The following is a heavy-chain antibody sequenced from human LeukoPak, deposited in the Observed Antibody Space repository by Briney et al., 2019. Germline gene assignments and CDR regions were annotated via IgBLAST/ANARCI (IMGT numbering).Heavy chain of an antibody. J-gene: IGHJ3*02. V-gene: IGHV3-23*01. D-gene: IGHD2-15*01. Sequence: PGVSLRLSCAASGFTFSSYVMNWVRQAPGKGLEWVSAISGSGSTTYYADSVKGRFTISTDNSKNTLFLQMNSLTAEDTAIYSCARPRLEYCSGGSCFDAFDIWGQGTMVTVSS. CDR2: ISGSGSTT. CDR3: ARPRLEYCSGGSCFDAFDI. CDR1: GFTFSSYV.